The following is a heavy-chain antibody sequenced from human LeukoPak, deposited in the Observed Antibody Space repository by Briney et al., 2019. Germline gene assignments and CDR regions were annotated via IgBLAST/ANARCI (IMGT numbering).Heavy chain of an antibody. V-gene: IGHV3-7*05. J-gene: IGHJ5*02. D-gene: IGHD2-2*01. CDR2: IKQDGSEK. CDR3: ARESLRLGYCSSTSCRYAKGFDP. Sequence: GGSLRLSCAASGFTFSSYWMSWVRQAPGKGLEWVANIKQDGSEKYYVDSVKGRFTISRDNAKNSLYLQMNSLRAEDTAVYYCARESLRLGYCSSTSCRYAKGFDPWGQGTLVTVSS. CDR1: GFTFSSYW.